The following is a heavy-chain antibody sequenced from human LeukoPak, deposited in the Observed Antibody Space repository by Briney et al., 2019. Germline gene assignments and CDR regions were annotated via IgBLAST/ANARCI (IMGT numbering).Heavy chain of an antibody. D-gene: IGHD3-16*02. CDR2: ISGSGGST. CDR3: AKVYDYVWGSHRDFDY. Sequence: GASLRLSCAASGFTFSSYAMSWVRQAPGKGLEWVSAISGSGGSTYYADSVKGRFTISRDNSKNTLYLQMNSLRAEDTAVYYCAKVYDYVWGSHRDFDYWGQGTLVTVSS. J-gene: IGHJ4*02. CDR1: GFTFSSYA. V-gene: IGHV3-23*01.